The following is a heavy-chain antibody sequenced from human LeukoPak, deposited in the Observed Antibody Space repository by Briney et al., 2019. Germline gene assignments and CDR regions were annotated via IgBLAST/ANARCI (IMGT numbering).Heavy chain of an antibody. CDR1: GGSISSYY. CDR3: ATTHSSGLYFDL. V-gene: IGHV4-59*01. J-gene: IGHJ2*01. D-gene: IGHD6-19*01. CDR2: IYYSGST. Sequence: SETLSLTCTVSGGSISSYYWSWIRQPPGKGLEWIGYIYYSGSTNYNPSLKSRVTIPVDTSKNQFSLKLSSVTAADTAVYYCATTHSSGLYFDLWGRGTLVTVSS.